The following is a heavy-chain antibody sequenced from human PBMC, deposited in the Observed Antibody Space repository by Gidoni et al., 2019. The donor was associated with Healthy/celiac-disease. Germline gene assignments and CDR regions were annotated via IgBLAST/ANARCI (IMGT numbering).Heavy chain of an antibody. Sequence: QVQLQQWGAGLLKPSETLSLICAVDGGSCGGYYWSWIRPPPGKGLEWIGEISHSGSTNYNPSLKSRVTISVDTSKNQFSLRLSSVTAADTAVYYCARGLGRSSLTSFDSWGQGTLVTVSS. CDR1: GGSCGGYY. D-gene: IGHD6-6*01. CDR2: ISHSGST. CDR3: ARGLGRSSLTSFDS. J-gene: IGHJ4*02. V-gene: IGHV4-34*01.